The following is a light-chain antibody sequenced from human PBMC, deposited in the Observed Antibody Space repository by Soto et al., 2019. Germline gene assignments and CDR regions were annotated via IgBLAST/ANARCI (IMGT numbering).Light chain of an antibody. CDR2: KAS. J-gene: IGKJ1*01. Sequence: QMTQSPSTLSASVGGRVNITCRASQSVSTWLAWYQQKPGKAPKLLIYKASSLESGVPSRFSGSGSGTEFTLTISSLQPDDFATYYCQQYNSWTFGQGTKVDI. V-gene: IGKV1-5*03. CDR1: QSVSTW. CDR3: QQYNSWT.